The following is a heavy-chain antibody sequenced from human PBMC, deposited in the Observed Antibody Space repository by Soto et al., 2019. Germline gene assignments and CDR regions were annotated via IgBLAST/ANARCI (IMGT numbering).Heavy chain of an antibody. J-gene: IGHJ6*02. CDR2: ISYDGSNK. D-gene: IGHD2-15*01. CDR3: AKDLDCIGGSCYSFYYYYGMDF. Sequence: YGGRWVSKTQGKGLKRVEVISYDGSNKYYADSVKGRFTISRDNSKNTLYLHMNSLRAEDTAVYYCAKDLDCIGGSCYSFYYYYGMDFWVQGTTVTVSS. CDR1: YG. V-gene: IGHV3-30*18.